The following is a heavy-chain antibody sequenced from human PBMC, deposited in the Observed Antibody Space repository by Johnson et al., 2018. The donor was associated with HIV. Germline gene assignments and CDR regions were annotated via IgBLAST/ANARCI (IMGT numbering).Heavy chain of an antibody. Sequence: VQLVESGGGLIQPGGSLRLSCAASGFTVRSNYMSWVRQAPGKGPEWVSVIYPGGSTIYYADSVKGRFTISRDNAKNSLYLQMNSLRAEDTAVYYCASYSSSDAFDIWGQGTMVTVSS. CDR1: GFTVRSNY. CDR2: IYPGGSTI. V-gene: IGHV3-53*01. J-gene: IGHJ3*02. D-gene: IGHD6-6*01. CDR3: ASYSSSDAFDI.